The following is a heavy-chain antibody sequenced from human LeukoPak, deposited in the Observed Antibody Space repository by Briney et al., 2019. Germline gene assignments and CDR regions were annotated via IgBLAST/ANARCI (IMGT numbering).Heavy chain of an antibody. J-gene: IGHJ6*03. D-gene: IGHD4-17*01. CDR3: AKAASKRTDYGDYAFYYYMDV. CDR1: GITFSSYA. CDR2: ISYDGSNK. Sequence: PGGSLRLSCAASGITFSSYAMHWVRQAPGKGLEWVAVISYDGSNKYYADSVKGRFTISRDDSKNTLYLQMNSLRAEDTAVYYCAKAASKRTDYGDYAFYYYMDVWGKGTTVTISS. V-gene: IGHV3-30*04.